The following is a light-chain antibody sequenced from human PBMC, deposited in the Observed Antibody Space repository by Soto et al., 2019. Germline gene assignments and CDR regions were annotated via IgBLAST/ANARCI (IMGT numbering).Light chain of an antibody. Sequence: EIVLTQSPVTLSLSPGERATLSCRASQSVGTFLAWYQQKPGQAPRLLINGASNRATGIPARFSGSGSGTDFTLTISSLETEDFAVYYCQQRTNWPTFGPWTKVDIK. CDR2: GAS. CDR1: QSVGTF. J-gene: IGKJ3*01. V-gene: IGKV3-11*01. CDR3: QQRTNWPT.